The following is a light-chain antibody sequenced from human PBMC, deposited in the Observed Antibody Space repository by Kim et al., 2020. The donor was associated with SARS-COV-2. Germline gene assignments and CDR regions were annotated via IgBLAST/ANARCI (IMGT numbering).Light chain of an antibody. J-gene: IGKJ2*01. CDR1: QDIHSY. CDR3: LQYETRPYT. V-gene: IGKV1-33*01. Sequence: DIQMTQSPASLSASVGDRVTITCQASQDIHSYLNWYQHSPGQAPKLLIYDVSTLETGVPSRFSGSASGTTYTLTISSLQPDDIGTYFCLQYETRPYTFGQGTKLEI. CDR2: DVS.